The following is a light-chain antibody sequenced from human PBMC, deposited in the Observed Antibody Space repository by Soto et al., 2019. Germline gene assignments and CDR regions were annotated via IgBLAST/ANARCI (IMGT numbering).Light chain of an antibody. V-gene: IGKV1-39*01. CDR3: QQSYSTPQLT. Sequence: DIQMTQSPSSLSASVGDRVTITCRASQSISSYLNWYQQKPGKAPKPLIYAASSLQSGVPSRFSGSGSGTDFTLTISSLQPEDFATYYCQQSYSTPQLTFGGGTKVDIK. CDR1: QSISSY. J-gene: IGKJ4*01. CDR2: AAS.